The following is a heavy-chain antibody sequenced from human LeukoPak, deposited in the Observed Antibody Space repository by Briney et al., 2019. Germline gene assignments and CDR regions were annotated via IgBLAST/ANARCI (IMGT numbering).Heavy chain of an antibody. V-gene: IGHV3-49*04. CDR1: GFTFGDHA. D-gene: IGHD5-18*01. J-gene: IGHJ6*02. Sequence: GSLRLSCTASGFTFGDHAMSWVRQAPGKGLEWVGFIRSKAYGGTTEYAASVKGRFTISRDDSKSIAYLQMNSLKTEDTAVYYCTRGPIQLWPYYGMDVWGQGTTVTVSS. CDR3: TRGPIQLWPYYGMDV. CDR2: IRSKAYGGTT.